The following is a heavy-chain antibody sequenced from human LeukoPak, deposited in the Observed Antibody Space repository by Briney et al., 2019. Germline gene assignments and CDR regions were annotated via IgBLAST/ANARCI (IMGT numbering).Heavy chain of an antibody. CDR3: AKDDYGDYVTTFDI. D-gene: IGHD4-17*01. Sequence: GGSLRLSCAASGFTFSSYAMHWVRQAPGKGLEWVSSISASGDRTFYADSGRGRFTISRNNSENTLYLQMNSLRAEDTAIYYCAKDDYGDYVTTFDIWGQGTMVTVSS. J-gene: IGHJ3*02. CDR1: GFTFSSYA. V-gene: IGHV3-23*01. CDR2: ISASGDRT.